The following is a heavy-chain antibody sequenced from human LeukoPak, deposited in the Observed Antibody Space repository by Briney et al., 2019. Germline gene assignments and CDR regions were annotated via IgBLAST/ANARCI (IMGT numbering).Heavy chain of an antibody. CDR2: MNPNSGNT. V-gene: IGHV1-8*01. CDR1: GYTFTSYD. CDR3: AGFYYDILTGYSHGMDV. D-gene: IGHD3-9*01. J-gene: IGHJ6*02. Sequence: ASVKVSCKASGYTFTSYDINWVRQATGQGLEWMGWMNPNSGNTGYSQKFQGRGTMTRNTSISTAYMELSSLRSEDTAVYYCAGFYYDILTGYSHGMDVWGQGTTVTVSS.